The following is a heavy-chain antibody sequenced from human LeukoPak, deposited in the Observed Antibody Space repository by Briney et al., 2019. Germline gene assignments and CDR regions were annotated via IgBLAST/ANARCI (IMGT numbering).Heavy chain of an antibody. D-gene: IGHD4-17*01. CDR2: INPNSGGT. CDR3: ARGDYGDYVGFDY. CDR1: GYTFTGYY. V-gene: IGHV1-2*02. Sequence: ASVKVSCKASGYTFTGYYMHWVRQAPGQGLEWMGWINPNSGGTNYAQKFQGRVTMTRDTSISTAYMELSRLRSDDTAVYYCARGDYGDYVGFDYWGQGTLFTVSS. J-gene: IGHJ4*02.